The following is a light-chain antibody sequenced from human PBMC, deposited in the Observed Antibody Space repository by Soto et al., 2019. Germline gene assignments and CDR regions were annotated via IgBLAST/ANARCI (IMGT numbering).Light chain of an antibody. CDR1: QGIKDY. CDR3: QQYNTWPRT. J-gene: IGKJ1*01. V-gene: IGKV3-15*01. Sequence: EIVMTQSPATLSVSPGERAALPCRASQGIKDYLAWFQQKPGQAPRLLIYGASTRATAIPARFSGSGSGTEFTLSISSLQSEDFAVYDGQQYNTWPRTFGQGTKVDI. CDR2: GAS.